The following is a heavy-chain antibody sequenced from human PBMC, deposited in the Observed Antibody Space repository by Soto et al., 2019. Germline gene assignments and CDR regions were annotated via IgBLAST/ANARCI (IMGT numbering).Heavy chain of an antibody. CDR3: ARGGATTYYYYGMDV. CDR1: GGSFSGYY. V-gene: IGHV4-34*01. J-gene: IGHJ6*02. Sequence: SETLSLTCAVYGGSFSGYYWSWIRQPPGKGLEWIGEIYHSGSTNYNPSLKSRVTISVDKSKNQFSLKLSSVTAADTAVYYCARGGATTYYYYGMDVWGQGTTVTVSS. D-gene: IGHD1-26*01. CDR2: IYHSGST.